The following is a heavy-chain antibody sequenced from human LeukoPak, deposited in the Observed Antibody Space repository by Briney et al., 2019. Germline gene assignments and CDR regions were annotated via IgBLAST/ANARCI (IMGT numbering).Heavy chain of an antibody. J-gene: IGHJ6*02. CDR2: INPNSGGT. CDR1: GYTFTGYY. CDR3: ARKGPNYYGMDV. Sequence: ASVTVSCTASGYTFTGYYMHWVRQAPGQGLEGMGWINPNSGGTNYAQKFQGRVTMTRDTSISTAYMELSRLRSDDTAVYYCARKGPNYYGMDVWGQGTTVTVSS. V-gene: IGHV1-2*02.